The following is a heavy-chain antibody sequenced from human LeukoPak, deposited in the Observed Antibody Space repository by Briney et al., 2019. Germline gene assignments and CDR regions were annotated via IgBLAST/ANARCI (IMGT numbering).Heavy chain of an antibody. V-gene: IGHV4-34*01. Sequence: SETLSLTCAVYGGSFSGYYWSWIRQPPGKGLEWIGVINHSGSTNYNPSLKSRVTISVATSKNKFSLKLSSVTAADTAVYYCARARDSSGYYSYYFDYWGQGTLVTVSS. J-gene: IGHJ4*02. CDR1: GGSFSGYY. CDR3: ARARDSSGYYSYYFDY. CDR2: INHSGST. D-gene: IGHD3-22*01.